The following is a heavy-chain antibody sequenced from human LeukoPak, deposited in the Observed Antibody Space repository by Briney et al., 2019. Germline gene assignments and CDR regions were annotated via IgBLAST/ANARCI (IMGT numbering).Heavy chain of an antibody. CDR2: VYYTGST. D-gene: IGHD3-10*01. CDR3: ARAESGCYGSGYYYYYYYMDV. J-gene: IGHJ6*03. CDR1: GGSISSYY. V-gene: IGHV4-59*12. Sequence: SSETLSLTCTVSGGSISSYYWSWVRQPPGKGLEWIGFVYYTGSTNYSPSLKSRVTMSVDTSKNQFSLKLSSVTAADTAVYYCARAESGCYGSGYYYYYYYMDVWGKGTTVTISS.